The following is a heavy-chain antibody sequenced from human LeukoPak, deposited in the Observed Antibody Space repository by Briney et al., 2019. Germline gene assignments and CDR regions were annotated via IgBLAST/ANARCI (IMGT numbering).Heavy chain of an antibody. CDR2: IYYSGST. D-gene: IGHD3-3*01. CDR1: GGSISSSSYY. CDR3: ARVLFQYYDFWSGYYTNDWFDP. V-gene: IGHV4-39*07. J-gene: IGHJ5*02. Sequence: SETLSLTCTVSGGSISSSSYYWGWIRQPPGKGLEWIGSIYYSGSTYYNPSLKSRVTISVDTSKNQFSLKLSSVTAADTAVYYCARVLFQYYDFWSGYYTNDWFDPWGQGTLVTVSS.